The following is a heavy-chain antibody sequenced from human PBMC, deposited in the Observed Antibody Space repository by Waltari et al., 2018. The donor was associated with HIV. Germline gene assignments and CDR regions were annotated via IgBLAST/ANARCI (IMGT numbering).Heavy chain of an antibody. CDR2: IYWNDDK. CDR1: GFSLSPTGVG. CDR3: AHILTHYDTNGHYWSPNGFDI. V-gene: IGHV2-5*01. Sequence: QITLKESGPTLVRPTQTLTLTCSFSGFSLSPTGVGVGWIRQSPGKALECLALIYWNDDKRYSPSLKIRLNITKDTSRNQLVLIFTNMDPEDTATYYCAHILTHYDTNGHYWSPNGFDILGQGTMVSVSS. D-gene: IGHD3-22*01. J-gene: IGHJ3*02.